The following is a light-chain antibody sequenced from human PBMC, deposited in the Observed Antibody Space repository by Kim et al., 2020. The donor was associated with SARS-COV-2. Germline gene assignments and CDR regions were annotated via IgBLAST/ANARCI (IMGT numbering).Light chain of an antibody. CDR1: SLRSYY. Sequence: SSELTQDPAVSVALGQTVRITCQGDSLRSYYASWYQQKPGQAPVLVIYGKNNRPSGIPDRFSGSSSGNKDSLTITGAQAEDEADYYCNSPDSSGNHLVFG. V-gene: IGLV3-19*01. CDR2: GKN. J-gene: IGLJ3*02. CDR3: NSPDSSGNHLV.